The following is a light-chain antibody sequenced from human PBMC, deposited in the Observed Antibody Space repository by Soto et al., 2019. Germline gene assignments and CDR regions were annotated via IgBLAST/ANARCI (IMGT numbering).Light chain of an antibody. Sequence: DIQMTQSPSSVSASIGDRVTITCRASQDINTWLAWYQQKPGKAPNLLIYGASSLQSGVPSRFSVSGSGTDFTLTISNLQPEDFATYYCQQANSFPFAFGPGNKVDIK. CDR1: QDINTW. CDR3: QQANSFPFA. V-gene: IGKV1-12*02. J-gene: IGKJ3*01. CDR2: GAS.